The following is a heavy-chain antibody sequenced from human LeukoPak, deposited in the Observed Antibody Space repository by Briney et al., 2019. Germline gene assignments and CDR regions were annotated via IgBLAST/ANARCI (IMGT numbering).Heavy chain of an antibody. CDR1: GYTFTCYY. Sequence: GASVKVSCKGSGYTFTCYYMHWVRQAPGQGLERMGCINPNSGGTNYAQKFQGWVTMTMDTSISTAYMELSRLRSDDTAVYYCARDRRAVAGIPYYYCYYGMDVWGKGTTVTVSS. V-gene: IGHV1-2*04. CDR3: ARDRRAVAGIPYYYCYYGMDV. J-gene: IGHJ6*04. CDR2: INPNSGGT. D-gene: IGHD6-19*01.